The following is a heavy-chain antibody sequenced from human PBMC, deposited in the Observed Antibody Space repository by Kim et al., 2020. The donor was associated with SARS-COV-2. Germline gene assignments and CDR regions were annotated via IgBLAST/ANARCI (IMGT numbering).Heavy chain of an antibody. Sequence: SQTLSLTCAISGDSVSSTSASWNWIRQSPSGGLEWLGRTYYRSKWYNEYAVSVKSRITINPDTSENQLSLHLDSVTPEDTAVYYCARTKLRGLDVWGQGTTVTVSS. CDR3: ARTKLRGLDV. CDR2: TYYRSKWYN. J-gene: IGHJ6*02. CDR1: GDSVSSTSAS. V-gene: IGHV6-1*01. D-gene: IGHD3-10*01.